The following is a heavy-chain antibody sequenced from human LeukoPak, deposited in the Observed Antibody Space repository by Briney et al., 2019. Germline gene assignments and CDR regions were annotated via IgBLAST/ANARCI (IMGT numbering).Heavy chain of an antibody. J-gene: IGHJ4*02. Sequence: GRSLRLSCAASGFTFSSYGMHWVRQAPGKGLEWVAVISYDGSNKYYADSVKGRFTISRDNSKNTLYLQMNSLRAEDTAVYYCAKFSSGWYGPGPFDYWGQGTLDTVSS. D-gene: IGHD6-19*01. CDR2: ISYDGSNK. CDR3: AKFSSGWYGPGPFDY. V-gene: IGHV3-30*18. CDR1: GFTFSSYG.